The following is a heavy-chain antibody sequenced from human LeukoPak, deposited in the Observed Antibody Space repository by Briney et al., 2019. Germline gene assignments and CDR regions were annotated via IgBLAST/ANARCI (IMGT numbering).Heavy chain of an antibody. Sequence: ASVKVSCTASGYTFTSYDINWVRQAPGQGLEWMGWISAYNGNTNYAQKLQGRVTMTTDTSTSTAYMELRSLRSDDTAVYYCARAGIAVADLYYYYYGMDVWGQGTTVTVSS. D-gene: IGHD6-19*01. CDR2: ISAYNGNT. V-gene: IGHV1-18*01. J-gene: IGHJ6*02. CDR3: ARAGIAVADLYYYYYGMDV. CDR1: GYTFTSYD.